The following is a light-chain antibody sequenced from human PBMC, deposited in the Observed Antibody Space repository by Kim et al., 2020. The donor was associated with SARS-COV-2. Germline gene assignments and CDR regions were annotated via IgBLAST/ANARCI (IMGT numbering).Light chain of an antibody. CDR3: QQYSSYST. CDR1: QSISSR. J-gene: IGKJ1*01. V-gene: IGKV1-5*01. Sequence: GDRVTITCRASQSISSRLAWYQQKPGKAPELLIYAASTLERGVPSRFSGTGSGTEFTLTISSLQSDDLATYYCQQYSSYSTFGQGTKVE. CDR2: AAS.